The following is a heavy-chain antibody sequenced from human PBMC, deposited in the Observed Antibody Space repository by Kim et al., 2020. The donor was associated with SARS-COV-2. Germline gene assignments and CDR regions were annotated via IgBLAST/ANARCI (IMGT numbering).Heavy chain of an antibody. Sequence: GGSLRLSCAASGFTFSSYGMHWVRQAPGKGLEWVAGISYDGSNKYYADSVKGRFTISRDNSKTTLYLQMNSLRAEDTAVYYCAKERGSSWCPYSSGCPRPYFYFGMDVWGHGTTVTVSS. J-gene: IGHJ6*02. V-gene: IGHV3-30*18. CDR2: ISYDGSNK. CDR3: AKERGSSWCPYSSGCPRPYFYFGMDV. CDR1: GFTFSSYG. D-gene: IGHD6-19*01.